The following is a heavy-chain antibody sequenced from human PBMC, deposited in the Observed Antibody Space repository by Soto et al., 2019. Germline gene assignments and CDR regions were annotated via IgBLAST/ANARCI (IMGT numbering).Heavy chain of an antibody. CDR2: ISPYSGNT. V-gene: IGHV1-18*01. CDR1: GYIFVNYG. CDR3: AIVDIYGTPTPQDV. J-gene: IGHJ6*02. D-gene: IGHD2-2*03. Sequence: QVQLVQSGDEVRKPGSSVKVSCKASGYIFVNYGIAWVRQAPGQGLECMGWISPYSGNTHYASKVQGSLTLTTDTSTSTASRGLGSLTSGDAAVYDWAIVDIYGTPTPQDVWGQGTTVTVSS.